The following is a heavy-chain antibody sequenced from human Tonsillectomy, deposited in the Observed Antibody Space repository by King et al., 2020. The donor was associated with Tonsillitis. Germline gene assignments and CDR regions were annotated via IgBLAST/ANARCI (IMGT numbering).Heavy chain of an antibody. D-gene: IGHD3-10*01. V-gene: IGHV3-30*18. J-gene: IGHJ2*01. CDR1: GFTFSNYG. CDR3: VKYVIGLSDLYFNL. Sequence: HVQLVESGGGVVQPGRSLRLSCAASGFTFSNYGMHWVRQAPGKGMEWVALIADDASYENYADSVKGRFAISRDNSKNTLYLEMNSLRVEDTVVYYCVKYVIGLSDLYFNLWGRGTLVTVSS. CDR2: IADDASYE.